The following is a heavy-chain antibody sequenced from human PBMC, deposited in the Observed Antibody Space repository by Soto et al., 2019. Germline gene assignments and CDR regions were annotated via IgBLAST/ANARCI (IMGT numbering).Heavy chain of an antibody. CDR2: TYFRSKWYN. J-gene: IGHJ5*02. Sequence: SQTLSLTCALSGDSVSSNTASWNWIRQSPSRGLEWLGRTYFRSKWYNDYAVSVKSRIIIKQDPSNNQFSLQLNSVTPEDQAAYFCAKGDNLGPKTGYSFDPWGQGIMVTVSS. CDR1: GDSVSSNTAS. D-gene: IGHD2-15*01. V-gene: IGHV6-1*01. CDR3: AKGDNLGPKTGYSFDP.